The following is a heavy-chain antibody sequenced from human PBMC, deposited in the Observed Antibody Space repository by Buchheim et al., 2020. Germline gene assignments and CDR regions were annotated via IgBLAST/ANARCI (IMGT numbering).Heavy chain of an antibody. CDR2: IYPHDSDT. Sequence: EVQLVQSRAEVKKAGESLRISCKGSGYSFTTYWIGWVRQMPGKGLEWMGIIYPHDSDTRYSPSFQGQVTISADKSINTAYLQWSSLKASDTAIYYCARRTLILPSMGWFDPWGQGTL. V-gene: IGHV5-51*01. CDR1: GYSFTTYW. CDR3: ARRTLILPSMGWFDP. J-gene: IGHJ5*02. D-gene: IGHD2/OR15-2a*01.